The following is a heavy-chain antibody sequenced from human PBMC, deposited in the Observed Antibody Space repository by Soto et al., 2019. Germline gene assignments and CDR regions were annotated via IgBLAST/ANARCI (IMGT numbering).Heavy chain of an antibody. D-gene: IGHD6-19*01. CDR2: ISGNGRVT. J-gene: IGHJ4*02. CDR1: GFTFDNYA. V-gene: IGHV3-23*01. CDR3: PQWKERQPPFFTYY. Sequence: EAQLLESGGGMVQPGGSLRLSCAASGFTFDNYAMSWVRQTPGKGLEWVSTISGNGRVTYYAVSVKGRFTISRDNSKNTLYLQMNSLRDEDTALYSCPQWKERQPPFFTYYSGQGTMVTVSS.